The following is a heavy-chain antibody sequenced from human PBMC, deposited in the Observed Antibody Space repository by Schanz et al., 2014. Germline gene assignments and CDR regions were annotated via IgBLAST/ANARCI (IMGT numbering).Heavy chain of an antibody. CDR3: ARGYGDSPTDF. V-gene: IGHV1-69*04. J-gene: IGHJ4*02. D-gene: IGHD4-17*01. Sequence: QVQLVQSGAEVKKPGASVKVSCKLSGGTFSSYTISWIRQAPGQGLEWMGRIIPVLAIADYAQKFQGRVTITADKSTFTAYMDVSSLRSEDTAVYYCARGYGDSPTDFWGQGTLVTVSS. CDR2: IIPVLAIA. CDR1: GGTFSSYT.